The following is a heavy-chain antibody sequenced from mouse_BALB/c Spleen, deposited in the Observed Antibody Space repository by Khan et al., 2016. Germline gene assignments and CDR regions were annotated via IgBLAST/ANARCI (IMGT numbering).Heavy chain of an antibody. CDR2: INPDSRTI. V-gene: IGHV4-1*02. D-gene: IGHD1-1*01. Sequence: VKLLESGGCLVQPGGSLKLSCAASGFDLSRYWMSWVRQAPGKGLEWIGEINPDSRTINYTPSLKDKFIISRDNAKHTLYLQMRKVRSEDTALYYCARAGYYGYLVNWGQGTLVTVSA. CDR1: GFDLSRYW. CDR3: ARAGYYGYLVN. J-gene: IGHJ3*01.